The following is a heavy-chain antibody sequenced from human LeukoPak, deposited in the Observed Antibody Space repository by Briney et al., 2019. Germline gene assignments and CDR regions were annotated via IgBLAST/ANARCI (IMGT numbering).Heavy chain of an antibody. V-gene: IGHV1-2*02. CDR1: GYSFTGHY. Sequence: GASVKVSCKASGYSFTGHYMHWVRQAPGQGLEWMGWINPKSGGTNYAQKFQGRVTMTRDTSITTAYMELSRLRSDDTAVYYCARGSPSAWGLADLAFDFWGQGTLVTASS. CDR3: ARGSPSAWGLADLAFDF. CDR2: INPKSGGT. J-gene: IGHJ4*02. D-gene: IGHD1-26*01.